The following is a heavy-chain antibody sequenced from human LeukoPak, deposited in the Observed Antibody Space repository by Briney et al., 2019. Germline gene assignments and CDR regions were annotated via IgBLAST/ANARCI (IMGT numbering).Heavy chain of an antibody. J-gene: IGHJ3*02. CDR2: ISSSSSYI. V-gene: IGHV3-21*04. D-gene: IGHD4-23*01. CDR3: ARDSSTVVTSGFDI. CDR1: GFTFSSYS. Sequence: GGSLRLSCAASGFTFSSYSMNWVRQAPGKGLEWVSSISSSSSYIYYADSVKGRFTISRDNAKNSLYLQMNNLRAEDTAVYYCARDSSTVVTSGFDIWGQGTMVTVSS.